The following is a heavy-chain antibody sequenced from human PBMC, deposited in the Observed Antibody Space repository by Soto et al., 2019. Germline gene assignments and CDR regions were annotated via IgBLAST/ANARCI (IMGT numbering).Heavy chain of an antibody. Sequence: PGGSLRLSCVASGFTFSTYAMTWVRQAPGKGLEWVSAISGSGSGTNYADSVKGRFTISRDNSKNILYLQMNNLRAEDTAVYYCAKDKPTTTCSDYWGPGTLVTVSS. CDR1: GFTFSTYA. D-gene: IGHD1-26*01. V-gene: IGHV3-23*01. J-gene: IGHJ4*02. CDR3: AKDKPTTTCSDY. CDR2: ISGSGSGT.